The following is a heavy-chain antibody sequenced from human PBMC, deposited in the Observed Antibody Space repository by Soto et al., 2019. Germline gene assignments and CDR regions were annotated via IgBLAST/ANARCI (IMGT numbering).Heavy chain of an antibody. CDR2: ISSSGSTI. V-gene: IGHV3-11*01. CDR1: GFTFSDYY. Sequence: QVQLVESGGGLVKPGGSLRLSCAASGFTFSDYYMSWIRQAPGKGLEWVSYISSSGSTIYYADSVKGRFTISRDHAKNSLYLQMNSLRAEDTAVYYCARDGIQWNDILTPNWCDPWGQGTLVTVSS. CDR3: ARDGIQWNDILTPNWCDP. J-gene: IGHJ5*02. D-gene: IGHD3-9*01.